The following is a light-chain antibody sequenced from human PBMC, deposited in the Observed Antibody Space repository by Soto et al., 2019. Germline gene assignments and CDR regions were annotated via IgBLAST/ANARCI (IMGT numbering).Light chain of an antibody. J-gene: IGKJ4*01. CDR3: QQYKNWLALT. CDR1: QRVSSN. CDR2: GVS. V-gene: IGKV3-15*01. Sequence: EIVMTQSPATLSVSPGERATLSCRASQRVSSNLAWYQQKPGQAPRLLIYGVSTRATGIPARFSGSGSGTEFTLTISSLQSEDSAVYYCQQYKNWLALTFGGGTKLDIK.